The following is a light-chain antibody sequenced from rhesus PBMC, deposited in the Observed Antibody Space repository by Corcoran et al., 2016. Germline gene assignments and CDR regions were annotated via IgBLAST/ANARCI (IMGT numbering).Light chain of an antibody. Sequence: DIQMTQSPSSLSASVGDRVTITCRASENVNNYLNWYQQKPGKAPKLLIYKASTLQSGVPSSFSGSGAGTDYTFTISSLQPEDVATYYCQQGYGTPYSFGQGTKVEIK. J-gene: IGKJ2*01. CDR1: ENVNNY. V-gene: IGKV1-74*01. CDR2: KAS. CDR3: QQGYGTPYS.